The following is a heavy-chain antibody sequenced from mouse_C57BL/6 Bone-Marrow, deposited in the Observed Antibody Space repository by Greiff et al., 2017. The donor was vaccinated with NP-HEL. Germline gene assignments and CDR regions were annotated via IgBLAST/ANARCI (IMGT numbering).Heavy chain of an antibody. CDR2: INPSSGYT. CDR3: ARYYYGSSLYAMDY. J-gene: IGHJ4*01. V-gene: IGHV1-4*01. CDR1: GYTFTSYT. Sequence: VQLQQSGAELARPGASVKMSCKASGYTFTSYTMHWVKQRPGQGLEWIGYINPSSGYTKYNQKFKDKATLTADKSSSTAYMQLSSLTSEDSAVYYCARYYYGSSLYAMDYWGQGTSVTVSS. D-gene: IGHD1-1*01.